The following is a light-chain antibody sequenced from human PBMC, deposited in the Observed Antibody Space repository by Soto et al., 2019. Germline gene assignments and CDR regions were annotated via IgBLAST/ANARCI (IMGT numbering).Light chain of an antibody. CDR1: QSINNY. CDR3: QQCYRVYT. CDR2: AAS. V-gene: IGKV1-39*01. Sequence: DIEMTQSPSSLSASVGDRVTITCRASQSINNYLNWYQQKPGKAPKLLIYAASNVESGVPSRFSGSGSGSDFTLTISSLQPEDFATYYCQQCYRVYTFGQGTKLEIK. J-gene: IGKJ2*01.